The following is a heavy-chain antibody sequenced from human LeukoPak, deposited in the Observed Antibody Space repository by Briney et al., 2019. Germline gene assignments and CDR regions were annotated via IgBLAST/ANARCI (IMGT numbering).Heavy chain of an antibody. CDR2: ISSSGSTI. D-gene: IGHD3-16*02. V-gene: IGHV3-48*03. Sequence: GGSLRLSCAASGFAFRNYEMNWVRRAPGKGLEWVSYISSSGSTIYYADSVKGRFTISRDNAKNSLNLQMNSLRAEDTAVYYCARESRAGYDDVWESYRYTGLDYWGQGTLVTVSS. CDR1: GFAFRNYE. J-gene: IGHJ4*02. CDR3: ARESRAGYDDVWESYRYTGLDY.